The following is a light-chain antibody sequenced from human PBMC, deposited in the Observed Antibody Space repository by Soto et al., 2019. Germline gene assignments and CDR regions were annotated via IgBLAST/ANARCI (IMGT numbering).Light chain of an antibody. CDR1: QSVSSSY. Sequence: EIVLTQSPGTLSLSPGERATLSCRASQSVSSSYLAWYQQKPGQAPRLLIYGASSRATGIPDRFSGSGSGTGFTLTISRLEPEDFAVYYCQQYVATKTFGQGTKVDIK. J-gene: IGKJ1*01. CDR3: QQYVATKT. V-gene: IGKV3-20*01. CDR2: GAS.